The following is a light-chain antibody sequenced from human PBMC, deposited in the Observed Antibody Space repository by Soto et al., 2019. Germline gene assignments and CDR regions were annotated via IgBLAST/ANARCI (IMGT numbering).Light chain of an antibody. V-gene: IGKV1-27*01. CDR1: PGISNF. J-gene: IGKJ2*01. CDR3: QKYNSAPYT. Sequence: DIQLTQSPSSLSASVGDRVTITCRASPGISNFLGWYQHKPGKVPRLLISTASTLQSGVPSRFSGSGSGTDFTLNISGLQPEDVATYYCQKYNSAPYTFCQGTKLEIK. CDR2: TAS.